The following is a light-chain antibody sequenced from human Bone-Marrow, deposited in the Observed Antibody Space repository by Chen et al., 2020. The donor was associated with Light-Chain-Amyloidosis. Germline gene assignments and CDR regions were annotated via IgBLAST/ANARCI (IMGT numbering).Light chain of an antibody. Sequence: ALTPPPAFLAASGQPTTTTSSGTSSDVGGDNHVSWYQQHPDKAPKLMIYEVTNRPSWVPDRFSGSKSDNTASLTISGLQTEDEADYFCSSYTITNTLVFGSGTRVTVL. CDR1: SSDVGGDNH. CDR3: SSYTITNTLV. V-gene: IGLV2-14*01. CDR2: EVT. J-gene: IGLJ1*01.